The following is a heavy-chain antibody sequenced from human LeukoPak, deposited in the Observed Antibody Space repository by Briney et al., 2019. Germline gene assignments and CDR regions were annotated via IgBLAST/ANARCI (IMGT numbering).Heavy chain of an antibody. Sequence: GESLKISCKGSGYSFTSYWIGWVRQMPGKGLEWMGIIYPGDSDTRYSPSFQGQVTISADKSISTAYLQWSSLKASDTAMYYCARLQTYVTGSGSYYIDNFDYWGQGTLVTVSS. CDR2: IYPGDSDT. J-gene: IGHJ4*02. D-gene: IGHD3-10*01. CDR1: GYSFTSYW. CDR3: ARLQTYVTGSGSYYIDNFDY. V-gene: IGHV5-51*01.